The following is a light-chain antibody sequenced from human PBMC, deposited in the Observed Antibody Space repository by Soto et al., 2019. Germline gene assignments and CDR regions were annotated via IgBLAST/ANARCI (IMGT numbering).Light chain of an antibody. V-gene: IGKV3-11*01. CDR3: RPRPSRP. CDR2: DAS. CDR1: QSVSSY. Sequence: EVVLTQSPATLSLSPGERATLSCRASQSVSSYLAWYQQKPGQAPRLLIYDASNRATGIPARFSGSGSGTDFTLTISSLEPEDSAVYSCRPRPSRPFGNGTTVEL. J-gene: IGKJ1*01.